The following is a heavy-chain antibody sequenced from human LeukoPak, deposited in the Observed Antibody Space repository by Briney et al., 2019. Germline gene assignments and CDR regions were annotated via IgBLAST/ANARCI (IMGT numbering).Heavy chain of an antibody. CDR1: GFTVSSYY. CDR2: IYSGSST. D-gene: IGHD3-3*01. Sequence: GGSLRLSCAASGFTVSSYYMNWVRQAPGKGLEWVSVIYSGSSTYYADSVKGRFTISRDNSKNTLYLQMNSLRAEDTAVYYCAREGLDTIFGVVITYYYYGMDVWGQGTTVTVSS. CDR3: AREGLDTIFGVVITYYYYGMDV. J-gene: IGHJ6*02. V-gene: IGHV3-53*01.